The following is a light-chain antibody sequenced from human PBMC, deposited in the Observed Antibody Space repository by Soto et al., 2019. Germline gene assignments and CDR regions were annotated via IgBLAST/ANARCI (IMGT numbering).Light chain of an antibody. Sequence: TQSPSTLSASIGDRVTITCRASQSISNWLAWYQHKPGQAPRLLIYAASIRAPGIPDKFSGTGSGTDYSLTIDRLEPEDSAVYYCHQYDNAPQTFGQGTKVDNK. V-gene: IGKV3-20*01. CDR2: AAS. CDR1: QSISNW. J-gene: IGKJ2*01. CDR3: HQYDNAPQT.